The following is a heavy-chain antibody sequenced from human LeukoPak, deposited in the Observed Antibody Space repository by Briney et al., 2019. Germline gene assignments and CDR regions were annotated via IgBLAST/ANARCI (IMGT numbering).Heavy chain of an antibody. Sequence: ASVKVSCKASGYTFTGYYMHWVRQAPGQGLEWMGWISAYNGNTNYAQKLQGRVTMTTDTSTSTAYMELRSLRSDDTAVYYCARVSYDYVWGSYRWEYYYYYYMDVWGKGTTVTVSS. CDR3: ARVSYDYVWGSYRWEYYYYYYMDV. J-gene: IGHJ6*03. V-gene: IGHV1-18*04. CDR2: ISAYNGNT. D-gene: IGHD3-16*02. CDR1: GYTFTGYY.